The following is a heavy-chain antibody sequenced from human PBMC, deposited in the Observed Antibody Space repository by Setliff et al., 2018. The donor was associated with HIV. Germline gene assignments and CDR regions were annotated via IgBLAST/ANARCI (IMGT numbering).Heavy chain of an antibody. Sequence: ASVKVSCKASGGTFNTYAMNWVRQAPGQGLEWMGHIIPIFNIANYAQKFQDRITITADESTSTAYMELSSLRSEDTAVYYCARGGLGVVTSFDSWGPGTLVTVSS. J-gene: IGHJ4*02. CDR3: ARGGLGVVTSFDS. V-gene: IGHV1-69*13. CDR1: GGTFNTYA. D-gene: IGHD3-3*01. CDR2: IIPIFNIA.